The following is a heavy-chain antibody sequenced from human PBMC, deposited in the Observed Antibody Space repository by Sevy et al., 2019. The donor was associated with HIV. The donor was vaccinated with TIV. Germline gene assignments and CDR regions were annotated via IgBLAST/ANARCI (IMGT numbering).Heavy chain of an antibody. D-gene: IGHD5-18*01. CDR1: GFTFSSYG. Sequence: GGSLRLSCAASGFTFSSYGTHWVRQAPGKGLEWVAVISYDGSNKYYADSVKGRFTISRDNSKNTLYLQMNSLRAEDTAVYYCAKTTQYSYGLTIDYWGQGTLVTVSS. V-gene: IGHV3-30*18. J-gene: IGHJ4*02. CDR3: AKTTQYSYGLTIDY. CDR2: ISYDGSNK.